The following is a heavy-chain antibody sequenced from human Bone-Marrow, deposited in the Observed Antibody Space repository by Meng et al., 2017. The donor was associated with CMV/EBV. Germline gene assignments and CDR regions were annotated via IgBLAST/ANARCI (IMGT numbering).Heavy chain of an antibody. CDR2: IKQDGSEK. D-gene: IGHD6-19*01. J-gene: IGHJ4*02. V-gene: IGHV3-7*01. Sequence: GESLKISCAASGFTFSSYSMSWVRQAPGKGLEWVANIKQDGSEKYYVDPVKGRFTISRDNAKNSLYLQMNSLRAEDTAVYYCARDYLAFISGPFDYWGQGTLVTVSS. CDR1: GFTFSSYS. CDR3: ARDYLAFISGPFDY.